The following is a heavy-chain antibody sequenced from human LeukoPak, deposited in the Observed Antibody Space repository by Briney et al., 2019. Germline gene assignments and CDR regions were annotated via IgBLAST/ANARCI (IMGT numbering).Heavy chain of an antibody. J-gene: IGHJ4*02. CDR1: GFTFSSYA. V-gene: IGHV3-30-3*01. D-gene: IGHD5-18*01. CDR3: ARDRVSVDTAMVRSRPGY. CDR2: ISYDGSNK. Sequence: PGRSLRLSCAASGFTFSSYAMHWVRQAPGKGLEWVAVISYDGSNKYYADSVKGRFTISRDNSKNTLYLQMNSLRAEDTAVYYCARDRVSVDTAMVRSRPGYWGQGTLVTVSS.